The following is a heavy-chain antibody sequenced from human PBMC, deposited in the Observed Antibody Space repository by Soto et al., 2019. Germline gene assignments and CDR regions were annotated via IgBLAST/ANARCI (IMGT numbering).Heavy chain of an antibody. J-gene: IGHJ4*02. CDR2: ISYDGSNK. V-gene: IGHV3-30-3*01. CDR1: GFTFSSDA. CDR3: AREGSSVDTNDSSAPALNY. Sequence: GGSLRLSCAASGFTFSSDAMHWVRQAPGKGLEWVAVISYDGSNKYYADSVKGRFTISRDNSKNTLYLQMNSLRAEDTAVYYCAREGSSVDTNDSSAPALNYWGQATLVT. D-gene: IGHD3-22*01.